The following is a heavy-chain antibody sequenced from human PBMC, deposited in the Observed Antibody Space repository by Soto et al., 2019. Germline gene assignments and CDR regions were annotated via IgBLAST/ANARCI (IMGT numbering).Heavy chain of an antibody. CDR2: ISDDGNNK. CDR1: GFTFSSYA. Sequence: GGSLRLSCAASGFTFSSYAMHWVRQAPGKGLEWVALISDDGNNKYYADSVRGRFTISRDNSKNTLYLQMNSLRAEDTAVYYCAKDFGYNYGYDSSGTPMDVWGQGTTVTVSS. D-gene: IGHD3-22*01. J-gene: IGHJ6*02. CDR3: AKDFGYNYGYDSSGTPMDV. V-gene: IGHV3-30-3*01.